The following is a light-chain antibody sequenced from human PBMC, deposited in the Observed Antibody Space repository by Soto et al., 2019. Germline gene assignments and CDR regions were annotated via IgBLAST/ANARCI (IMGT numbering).Light chain of an antibody. CDR2: GTS. CDR3: QQYNTWPLT. CDR1: QSVSSY. Sequence: EIVMTQSPATLSVSPGERATLSCRASQSVSSYSLAWYQQKPGQAPRLVMYGTSNRATGIPDRFSGRGSGTEFTLAISRLQSEDFAVYYCQQYNTWPLTFGGGTKVDIK. V-gene: IGKV3D-15*01. J-gene: IGKJ4*01.